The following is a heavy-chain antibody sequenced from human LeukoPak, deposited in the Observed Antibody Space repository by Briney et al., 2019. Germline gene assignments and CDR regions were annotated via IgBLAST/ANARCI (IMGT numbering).Heavy chain of an antibody. V-gene: IGHV1-18*01. CDR3: ARDMGGYYNYYYYGMDV. D-gene: IGHD3-3*01. J-gene: IGHJ6*02. CDR2: ISVYNGNT. CDR1: GYTFTTYG. Sequence: ASVKVSCTASGYTFTTYGMNGVRQAAGHGLEWRGWISVYNGNTNYTEDNQDRVIITTDTSTSTAYMEVRSLRSADTAVYYCARDMGGYYNYYYYGMDVWGQGTTVTVSS.